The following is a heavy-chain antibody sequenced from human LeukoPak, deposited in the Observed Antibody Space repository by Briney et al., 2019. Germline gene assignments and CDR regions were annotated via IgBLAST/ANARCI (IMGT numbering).Heavy chain of an antibody. CDR2: IYYSGST. D-gene: IGHD2-2*01. V-gene: IGHV4-59*08. Sequence: SETLSLTCTVSGGSISSYYWSWIRQPPGKGLEWIGYIYYSGSTNYSPSLKSRVTISVDTSKNQFSPKLSSVTAADTAVYYCARRPRYCSSTSCYGVGPWGQGTLVTVSS. CDR3: ARRPRYCSSTSCYGVGP. CDR1: GGSISSYY. J-gene: IGHJ5*02.